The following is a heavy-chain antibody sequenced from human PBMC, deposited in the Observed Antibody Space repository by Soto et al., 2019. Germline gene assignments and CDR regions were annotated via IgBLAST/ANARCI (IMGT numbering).Heavy chain of an antibody. Sequence: QVQLVESGGGVVQPGRSLRLSCAASGFTFSSYAMHWVRQAPGKGLEWVAVISYDGSNKYYADSVKGRFTISRDNSKNTLYLQMNSLRAEDTAVYYCARAPGGTHPYYYGMDVWGQGTTVTVSS. CDR1: GFTFSSYA. CDR3: ARAPGGTHPYYYGMDV. V-gene: IGHV3-30-3*01. CDR2: ISYDGSNK. J-gene: IGHJ6*02. D-gene: IGHD1-1*01.